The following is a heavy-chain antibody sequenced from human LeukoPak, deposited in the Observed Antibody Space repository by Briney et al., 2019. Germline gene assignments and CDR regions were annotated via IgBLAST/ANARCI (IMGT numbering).Heavy chain of an antibody. D-gene: IGHD3-22*01. V-gene: IGHV3-53*01. J-gene: IGHJ6*02. Sequence: GGSLRLSCAASGFTVSSNYMSWVRQAPGKGLEWVSVIFSGGNIYYADSVKGLFTISRDNSKNMLYLQMNSLRAEDTAVYFCAGGYYSSYYYGMDVWGQGTTVTVSS. CDR1: GFTVSSNY. CDR3: AGGYYSSYYYGMDV. CDR2: IFSGGNI.